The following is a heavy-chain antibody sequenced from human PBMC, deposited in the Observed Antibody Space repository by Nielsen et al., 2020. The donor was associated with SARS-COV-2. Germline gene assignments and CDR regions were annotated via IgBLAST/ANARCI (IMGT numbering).Heavy chain of an antibody. CDR1: GFTFSSYS. CDR2: ISSSSTI. V-gene: IGHV3-48*02. Sequence: GVLKISCAASGFTFSSYSMNCVRQAPGTGLEWVSYISSSSTIYYADSVKGRFTISRDNAKNSLYLQMNSLRDEDTAVYYCARDPPKYSSSSEGDFDYWGQGTLVTVSS. D-gene: IGHD6-6*01. J-gene: IGHJ4*02. CDR3: ARDPPKYSSSSEGDFDY.